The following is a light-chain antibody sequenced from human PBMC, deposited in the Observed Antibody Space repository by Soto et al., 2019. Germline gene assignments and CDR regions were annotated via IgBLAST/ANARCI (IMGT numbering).Light chain of an antibody. V-gene: IGKV3-20*01. J-gene: IGKJ4*01. CDR1: QSVSSD. CDR3: QQFSSYPLT. CDR2: DAS. Sequence: IVMTQSPPTLSVSPGERATLSCRASQSVSSDLAWYQQKPGQAPRLLIYDASSRATGIPDRFSGGGSGTDFTLTISRLEPEDFAVYYCQQFSSYPLTFGGGTKVEIK.